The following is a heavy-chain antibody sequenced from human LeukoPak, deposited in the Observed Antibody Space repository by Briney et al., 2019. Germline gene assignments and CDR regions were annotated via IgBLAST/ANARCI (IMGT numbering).Heavy chain of an antibody. J-gene: IGHJ2*01. CDR3: ARGDPTGYFDL. CDR1: GGSISSYY. Sequence: SETLSLTCTVPGGSISSYYWSWIRQPPGKGLEWIGYIYYSGSTNYNPSLKSRVTISVDTSKNQFSLKLSSVTAADTAVYYCARGDPTGYFDLWGRGTLVTVSS. CDR2: IYYSGST. D-gene: IGHD4-17*01. V-gene: IGHV4-59*01.